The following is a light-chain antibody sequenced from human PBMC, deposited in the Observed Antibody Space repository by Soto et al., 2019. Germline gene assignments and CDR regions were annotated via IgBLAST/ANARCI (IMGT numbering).Light chain of an antibody. V-gene: IGKV1-5*03. CDR1: QSISSW. J-gene: IGKJ4*01. CDR2: KAS. CDR3: QQYNSYPLT. Sequence: DIQMTQSPSTLSESVGDRVTITCRASQSISSWSAWYQQKPGKAPNLLIYKASSLESGVPSRFSGSGSGTEFTLTISSLQPDDFATYYCQQYNSYPLTFGGGTKVEIK.